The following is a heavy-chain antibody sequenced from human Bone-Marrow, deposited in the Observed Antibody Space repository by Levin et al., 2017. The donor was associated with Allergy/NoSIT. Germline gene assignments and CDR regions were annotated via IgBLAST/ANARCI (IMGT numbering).Heavy chain of an antibody. CDR2: VSGGGGVDT. J-gene: IGHJ1*01. V-gene: IGHV3-23*01. CDR1: GFTFNNNA. D-gene: IGHD1-26*01. Sequence: GGSLRLSCEASGFTFNNNAMAWVRQGPGKGLERVATVSGGGGVDTYYPDSGKGRFAVSRDASKNPLSLLLKNVTSGDTARYYCARVGVWVGCIHHWGQGTPVVVSS. CDR3: ARVGVWVGCIHH.